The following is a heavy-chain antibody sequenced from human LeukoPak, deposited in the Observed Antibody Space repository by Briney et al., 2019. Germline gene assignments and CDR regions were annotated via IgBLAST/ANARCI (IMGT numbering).Heavy chain of an antibody. Sequence: GGPLRLSCAASGFTFTNAWMNWVRQAPRKGLEWVSRIISKTDGGTTDYAAPVKGRFTISREESKNTVYDQVNSLKTEDTAVYYCITRYSWGQGTLVTVSP. V-gene: IGHV3-15*01. J-gene: IGHJ4*02. CDR3: ITRYS. CDR2: IISKTDGGTT. CDR1: GFTFTNAW.